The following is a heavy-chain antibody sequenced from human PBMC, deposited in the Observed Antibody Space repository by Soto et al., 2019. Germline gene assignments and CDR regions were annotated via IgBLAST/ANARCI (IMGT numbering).Heavy chain of an antibody. V-gene: IGHV2-26*01. CDR3: ARMLRPYYDNSGYYNY. CDR1: GFSLSNARVG. CDR2: IFSNDEN. Sequence: QVTLKESGPVLVKPTETLTLTCTVSGFSLSNARVGVSWIRQPPGKALEWLAHIFSNDENSYNTSLKSRLTFSKDTSNSQVVLTMTNMDSVDTATYYCARMLRPYYDNSGYYNYWGQGTLVTVSS. J-gene: IGHJ4*02. D-gene: IGHD3-22*01.